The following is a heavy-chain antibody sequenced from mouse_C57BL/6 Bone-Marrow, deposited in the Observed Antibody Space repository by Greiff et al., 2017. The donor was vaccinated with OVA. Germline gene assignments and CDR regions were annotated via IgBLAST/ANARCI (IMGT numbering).Heavy chain of an antibody. CDR3: ARHEEEAYDSDWYFDV. V-gene: IGHV1-62-2*01. CDR2: FYPGSGSI. CDR1: GYTFTEYT. Sequence: QVHVKQSGAELVKPGASVKLSCKASGYTFTEYTIHWVKQRSGQGLEWIGWFYPGSGSIKYNEKFKDKATLTADKSSSTVYMELSRLTSEDSAVYFCARHEEEAYDSDWYFDVWGTGTTVTVSS. J-gene: IGHJ1*03. D-gene: IGHD2-4*01.